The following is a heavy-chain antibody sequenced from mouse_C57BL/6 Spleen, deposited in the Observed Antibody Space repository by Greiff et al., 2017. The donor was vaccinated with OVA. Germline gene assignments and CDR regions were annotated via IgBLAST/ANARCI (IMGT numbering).Heavy chain of an antibody. V-gene: IGHV1-59*01. Sequence: QVQLQQPGAELVRPGTSVKLSCKASGYTFTSYWMHWVKQRPGQGLEWIGVIDPSDSFTTYNQKFKGKATLTVDTSSSTAYMQLSSLTSEDSAVYYCARLGLRRDYAMDYWGQGTSVTVSS. D-gene: IGHD2-4*01. J-gene: IGHJ4*01. CDR1: GYTFTSYW. CDR3: ARLGLRRDYAMDY. CDR2: IDPSDSFT.